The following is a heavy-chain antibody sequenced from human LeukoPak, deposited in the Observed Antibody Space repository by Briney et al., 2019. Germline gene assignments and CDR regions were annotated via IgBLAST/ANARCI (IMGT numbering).Heavy chain of an antibody. CDR3: AKAWEADHTSSWYYFDY. D-gene: IGHD6-13*01. Sequence: GGSLRLSWAASGFIFKNYAMNWVRQAPGKGLEWVSSISGSGGSSYYADSVKGRFTVSRDNSMNTLYLQINSLRAEDTAVYYCAKAWEADHTSSWYYFDYWGQGTLVTVSS. J-gene: IGHJ4*02. V-gene: IGHV3-23*01. CDR1: GFIFKNYA. CDR2: ISGSGGSS.